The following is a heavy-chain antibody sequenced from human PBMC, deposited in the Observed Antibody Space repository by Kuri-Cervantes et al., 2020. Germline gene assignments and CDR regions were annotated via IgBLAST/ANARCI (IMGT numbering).Heavy chain of an antibody. Sequence: GGSLRLSCVASGFSISRYGMHWVRQAPGKGLEWVAFIRYDGSGKYYGDSVKGRFTISRDNSKNTLYVQMNSLRAEDTAVYYCAARSITGTTGWFDTWGQGTLVTVSS. D-gene: IGHD1-14*01. CDR3: AARSITGTTGWFDT. CDR1: GFSISRYG. V-gene: IGHV3-30*02. CDR2: IRYDGSGK. J-gene: IGHJ5*02.